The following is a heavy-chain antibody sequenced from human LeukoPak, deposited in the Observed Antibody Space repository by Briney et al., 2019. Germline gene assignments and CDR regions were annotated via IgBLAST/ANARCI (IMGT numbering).Heavy chain of an antibody. CDR3: AKEDYGDYVAAFDI. CDR2: IWYDGSNK. V-gene: IGHV3-33*06. D-gene: IGHD4-17*01. Sequence: GGSLRLSCAASGFTFSSYGMHWVRQAPGKGLEWVAVIWYDGSNKYYADSVKGRFTISRDNSKNTLYPQMNSLRAEDTAVYYCAKEDYGDYVAAFDIWGQGTMVTVSS. CDR1: GFTFSSYG. J-gene: IGHJ3*02.